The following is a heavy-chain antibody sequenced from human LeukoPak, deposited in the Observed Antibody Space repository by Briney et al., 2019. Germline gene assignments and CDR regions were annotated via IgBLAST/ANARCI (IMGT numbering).Heavy chain of an antibody. V-gene: IGHV4-30-4*01. Sequence: SQTLSLTCTVSGGSISSGDYYWSWIRQPPGKGLEWIRYIYYSGSTYYNPSLKSRVTISVDTSKNQFSLKLSSVTAADTAVYYCARLPSYYPYYFDYWGQGTLVTVSS. CDR1: GGSISSGDYY. CDR2: IYYSGST. D-gene: IGHD1-26*01. J-gene: IGHJ4*02. CDR3: ARLPSYYPYYFDY.